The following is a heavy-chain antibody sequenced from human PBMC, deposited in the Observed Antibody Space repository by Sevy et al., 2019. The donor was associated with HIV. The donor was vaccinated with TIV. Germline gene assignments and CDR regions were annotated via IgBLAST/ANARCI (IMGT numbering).Heavy chain of an antibody. CDR3: ARAGQQLVKGLDY. J-gene: IGHJ4*02. V-gene: IGHV4-59*01. D-gene: IGHD6-13*01. CDR2: IYYSGST. CDR1: GGSISSYY. Sequence: SDTLSLTCTVSGGSISSYYWSWIRQPPGKGLEWIGYIYYSGSTNYNPSLKSRVTISVDTSKNQFSLKLSSVTAADTAVYYCARAGQQLVKGLDYWGQGTLVTVSS.